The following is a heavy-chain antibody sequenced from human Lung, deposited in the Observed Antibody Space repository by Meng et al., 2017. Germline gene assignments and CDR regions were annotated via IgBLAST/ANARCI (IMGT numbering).Heavy chain of an antibody. Sequence: QAQPQQWGAGLLKPSETRSLTCVVSGGSFSDYYWSWIRQPPGKGLEWIGEINHSGSTNYNPSLESRATISVDTSQNNLSLKLSSVTAADSAVYYCARGPTTMAHDFDYWGQGTLVTVSS. J-gene: IGHJ4*02. V-gene: IGHV4-34*01. D-gene: IGHD4-11*01. CDR2: INHSGST. CDR1: GGSFSDYY. CDR3: ARGPTTMAHDFDY.